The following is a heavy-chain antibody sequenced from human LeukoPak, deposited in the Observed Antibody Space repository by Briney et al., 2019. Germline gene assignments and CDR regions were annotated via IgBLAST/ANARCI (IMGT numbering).Heavy chain of an antibody. CDR1: GYSFTSYW. V-gene: IGHV5-51*01. D-gene: IGHD3-22*01. CDR3: ARHHYYYDSSGYYCDY. J-gene: IGHJ4*02. Sequence: GESLKISCKDSGYSFTSYWIGWVRQMPGEGLEWMGIIYPGDSDTRYSPSFRGQVTISVDKSINTAYLQWSSLKASDTAMYYCARHHYYYDSSGYYCDYWGQGTLVTVSS. CDR2: IYPGDSDT.